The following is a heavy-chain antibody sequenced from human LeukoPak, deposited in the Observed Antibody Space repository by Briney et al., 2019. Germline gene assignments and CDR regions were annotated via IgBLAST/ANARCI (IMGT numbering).Heavy chain of an antibody. CDR2: ISYRTSHI. Sequence: GGSLRLSSTASGFTFSDCDMNWFRQAPGKGLEWVSSISYRTSHIYYADSVKGRFTISRDNAKNSLYLQMDSLRAEDTAVYFCGRAFPPLRTAAAGDYWGQGTLVTVSS. CDR1: GFTFSDCD. J-gene: IGHJ4*02. V-gene: IGHV3-21*01. CDR3: GRAFPPLRTAAAGDY. D-gene: IGHD6-13*01.